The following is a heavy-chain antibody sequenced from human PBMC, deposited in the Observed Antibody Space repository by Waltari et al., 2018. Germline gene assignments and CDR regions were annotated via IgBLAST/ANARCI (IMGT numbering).Heavy chain of an antibody. CDR3: ASPMGVGPLTRYDGLDV. CDR2: ITSIFGTP. V-gene: IGHV1-69*01. J-gene: IGHJ6*02. D-gene: IGHD3-16*01. Sequence: QVQLVQSGAEVKQPGSSVRVSCRASGGSFKPSSLSWVRQAPGQGLEWMGGITSIFGTPHYAQKFQGRVTITADESTSTTYMDLTSLRADDTAVYYCASPMGVGPLTRYDGLDVWGQGTTVIVSS. CDR1: GGSFKPSS.